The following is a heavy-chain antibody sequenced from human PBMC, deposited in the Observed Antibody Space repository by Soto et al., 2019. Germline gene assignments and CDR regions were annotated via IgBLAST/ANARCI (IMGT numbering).Heavy chain of an antibody. D-gene: IGHD2-15*01. V-gene: IGHV3-23*01. CDR2: ISGSGGST. CDR3: AKEHIVVVVAGYFDY. J-gene: IGHJ4*02. Sequence: PGGSLRLSCAASGFTFSSYAMSWVRQAPGKGLEWVSAISGSGGSTYYADSVKGRFTISRDNSENTLYLQMNSLRAEDTAVYYCAKEHIVVVVAGYFDYWGQGTLVTVSS. CDR1: GFTFSSYA.